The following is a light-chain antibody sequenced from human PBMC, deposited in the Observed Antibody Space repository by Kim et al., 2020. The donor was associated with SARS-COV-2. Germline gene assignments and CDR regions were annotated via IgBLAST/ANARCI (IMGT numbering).Light chain of an antibody. V-gene: IGLV10-54*02. Sequence: QTATLTCTGNSNIVGNQGAAWLQQHQGHPPKLLAYRNNNRPSGISERFSASRSGNTASLTITGLQPEDEADYYCSALDSSLSAVVFGGGTQLTVL. J-gene: IGLJ2*01. CDR1: SNIVGNQG. CDR3: SALDSSLSAVV. CDR2: RNN.